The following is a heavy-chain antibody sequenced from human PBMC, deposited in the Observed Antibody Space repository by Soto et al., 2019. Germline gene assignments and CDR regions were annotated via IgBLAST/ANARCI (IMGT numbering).Heavy chain of an antibody. CDR2: ISAYGGIT. V-gene: IGHV1-18*01. Sequence: ASVKVSCKASGYTFTSYGISWVRQAPGQGLERMGWISAYGGITNYAQKLQGRVTVTRDTSMRTVYMELSSLGSDDTAVYYCARESGGATATLDYYYFYMDVWGKGTTVTVSS. CDR3: ARESGGATATLDYYYFYMDV. D-gene: IGHD5-12*01. CDR1: GYTFTSYG. J-gene: IGHJ6*03.